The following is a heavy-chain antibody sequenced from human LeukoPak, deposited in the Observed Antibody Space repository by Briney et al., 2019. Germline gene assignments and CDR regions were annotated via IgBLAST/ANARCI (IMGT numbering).Heavy chain of an antibody. CDR1: GYTFTSYD. V-gene: IGHV1-8*01. CDR2: MNPNSGNT. J-gene: IGHJ3*02. CDR3: ARILSPLYYYGDYDAFDI. D-gene: IGHD4-17*01. Sequence: ASVEVSCKASGYTFTSYDINWVRQATGQGLEWMGWMNPNSGNTGYAQKFQGRVTMTRNTSISTAYMELSSLRSEDTAVYYCARILSPLYYYGDYDAFDIWGQGTMVTVSS.